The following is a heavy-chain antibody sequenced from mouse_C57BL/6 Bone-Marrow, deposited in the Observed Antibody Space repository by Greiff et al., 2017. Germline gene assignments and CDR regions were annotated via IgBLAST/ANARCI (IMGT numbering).Heavy chain of an antibody. CDR1: GYTFTSYG. D-gene: IGHD4-1*01. CDR2: IYPRSGNT. CDR3: ARPHWDGAY. Sequence: SGAELARPGASVKLSCKASGYTFTSYGISWVKQRTGQGLEWIGEIYPRSGNTYYNEKFKGKATLTAYKSSSPAYMELRSLTSEDSAVYFCARPHWDGAYWGQGTTLTVSS. V-gene: IGHV1-81*01. J-gene: IGHJ2*01.